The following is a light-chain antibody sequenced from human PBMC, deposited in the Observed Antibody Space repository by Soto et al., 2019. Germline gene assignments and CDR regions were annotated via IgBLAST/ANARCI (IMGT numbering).Light chain of an antibody. CDR1: SGHSSYA. V-gene: IGLV4-69*01. J-gene: IGLJ3*02. CDR3: QTWGTGLLV. Sequence: QAVVPKSPSASASLGASVKLTCTLSSGHSSYAIAWHQQQPEKGPRYLMKLNSDGSHSKGDGIPDRFSGSSSGAERYLTISSLQSEDEADYYCQTWGTGLLVFGGGTKLTVL. CDR2: LNSDGSH.